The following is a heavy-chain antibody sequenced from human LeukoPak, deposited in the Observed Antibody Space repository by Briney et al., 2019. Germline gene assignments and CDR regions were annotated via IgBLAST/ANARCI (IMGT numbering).Heavy chain of an antibody. D-gene: IGHD6-13*01. Sequence: PGGSLRLSCAASGFTFSSYGMHWVRQAPGKGLEWVAVISYDGSNKYYADSVKGRFTISRDNSKNTLYLQMNSLRAEDTAVYYCAKDAGIAAGGDDYWGQGTLVTVSS. J-gene: IGHJ4*02. CDR1: GFTFSSYG. CDR2: ISYDGSNK. CDR3: AKDAGIAAGGDDY. V-gene: IGHV3-30*18.